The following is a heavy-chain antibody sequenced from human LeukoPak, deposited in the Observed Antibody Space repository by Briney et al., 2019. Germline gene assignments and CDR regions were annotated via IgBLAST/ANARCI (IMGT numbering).Heavy chain of an antibody. CDR2: ISYDGSNK. CDR3: ARASYSSGWYYFDY. D-gene: IGHD6-19*01. CDR1: GFTFSTYA. Sequence: GGSLRLSCAASGFTFSTYAMHWVRQAPGKGLEWVAVISYDGSNKYYADSVKGRFTISRDNSKNTLCLQMNSLRAEDTAVYYCARASYSSGWYYFDYWGQGTLVTASS. J-gene: IGHJ4*02. V-gene: IGHV3-30-3*01.